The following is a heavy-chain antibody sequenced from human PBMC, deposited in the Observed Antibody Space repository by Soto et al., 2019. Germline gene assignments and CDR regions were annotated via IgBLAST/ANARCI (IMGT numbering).Heavy chain of an antibody. Sequence: EVQLVESGGGLVKPGGSLRLSCAASGFTFTKAWMSWVRQAPGKGLEWVGRIKSKTEDGTTDYAAPVKGRFTISRDDSKNTLYLQMNSLKTEDTAVYYCTTDFYRGLWGRGTLVTVSS. CDR1: GFTFTKAW. CDR3: TTDFYRGL. J-gene: IGHJ2*01. D-gene: IGHD1-26*01. V-gene: IGHV3-15*01. CDR2: IKSKTEDGTT.